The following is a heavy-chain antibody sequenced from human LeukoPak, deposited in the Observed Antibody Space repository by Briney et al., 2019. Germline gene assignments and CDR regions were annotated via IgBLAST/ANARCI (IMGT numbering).Heavy chain of an antibody. J-gene: IGHJ4*02. V-gene: IGHV4-59*01. D-gene: IGHD3-3*01. CDR2: IYYSGST. CDR1: GGSISSYY. Sequence: SETLSLTCTVSGGSISSYYWSWIRQPPGKGLEWIGYIYYSGSTNYNPSLKSRVTISVDTSKNQLSLKLSSVTAADTAVYYCARFQSGYPYDYWGQGTLVTVSS. CDR3: ARFQSGYPYDY.